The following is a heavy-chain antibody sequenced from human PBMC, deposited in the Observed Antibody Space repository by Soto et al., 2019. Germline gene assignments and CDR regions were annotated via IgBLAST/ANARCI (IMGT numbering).Heavy chain of an antibody. V-gene: IGHV4-4*02. D-gene: IGHD5-18*01. Sequence: PSETLSLTCAVSGGSISSSYWWTWVRQAPGKGLQWIGEIYHSGITNYNPSLRSRVSMSVDKSNNEFSLSLTSVTAADTAVYYCASYTAMAPYYYGMDVWGQGTTVTVS. J-gene: IGHJ6*02. CDR1: GGSISSSYW. CDR3: ASYTAMAPYYYGMDV. CDR2: IYHSGIT.